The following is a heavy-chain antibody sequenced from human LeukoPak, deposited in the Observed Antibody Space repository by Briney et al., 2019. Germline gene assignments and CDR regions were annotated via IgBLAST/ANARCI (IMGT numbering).Heavy chain of an antibody. CDR2: INHSGST. V-gene: IGHV4-34*01. Sequence: PSETLSLTCAVYGGSFSGYYWSWIRQPPGKGLEWIGEINHSGSTNYNPSLKSRVTISVDTSKNQFSLKLSSVTAADTAVYYCARHGDYDILTGGPRFDYWGQGTLVTVSS. CDR1: GGSFSGYY. J-gene: IGHJ4*02. CDR3: ARHGDYDILTGGPRFDY. D-gene: IGHD3-9*01.